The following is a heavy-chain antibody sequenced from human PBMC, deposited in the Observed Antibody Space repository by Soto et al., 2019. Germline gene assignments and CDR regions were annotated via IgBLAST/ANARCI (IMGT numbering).Heavy chain of an antibody. CDR3: AKATTNGGWFNPFDS. V-gene: IGHV3-23*01. Sequence: EVQLLESGGGLVQPGGSLRLSCAASGFTFINYAMNWVRQAPGKGLEWVSGLSGSGTSTYYADSVKGRFTISRDNYRDTLFLQMNSLTAEDTAVYYCAKATTNGGWFNPFDSWGQGALVTVSS. CDR2: LSGSGTST. CDR1: GFTFINYA. D-gene: IGHD6-19*01. J-gene: IGHJ4*02.